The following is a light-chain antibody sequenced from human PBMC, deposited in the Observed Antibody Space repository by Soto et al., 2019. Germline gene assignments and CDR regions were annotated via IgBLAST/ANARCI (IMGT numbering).Light chain of an antibody. Sequence: EIVLTQSPGTLSLSPGERATLSCRASQSVTNNYLAWYQQKAGQAPRLLIYLASNRAAGTPDRFSGSGSGAAFTLTINKLEPEDFAVYFCQQYGISPWTFCQGTKVDI. V-gene: IGKV3-20*01. CDR1: QSVTNNY. CDR3: QQYGISPWT. J-gene: IGKJ1*01. CDR2: LAS.